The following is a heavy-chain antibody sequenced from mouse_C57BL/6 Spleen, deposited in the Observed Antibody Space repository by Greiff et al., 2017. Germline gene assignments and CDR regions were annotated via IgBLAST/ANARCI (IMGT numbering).Heavy chain of an antibody. CDR1: GFNIKDYY. V-gene: IGHV14-2*01. Sequence: VQLKQSGAELVKPGASVKLSCTASGFNIKDYYMHWVKQRTEQGLEWIGRIDPEDGETKYAPKFQGKATITADTSSNTAYRQLSSLTSEDTAVYYCARDTTVVETAMDYWGQGTSVTVSS. CDR2: IDPEDGET. D-gene: IGHD1-1*01. J-gene: IGHJ4*01. CDR3: ARDTTVVETAMDY.